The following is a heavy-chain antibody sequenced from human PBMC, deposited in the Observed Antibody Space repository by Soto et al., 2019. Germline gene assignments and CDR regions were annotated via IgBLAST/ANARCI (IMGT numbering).Heavy chain of an antibody. CDR1: GLTFXSHG. D-gene: IGHD4-17*01. CDR3: AKDPRPPHDYVVHDAFDI. CDR2: ISGSGGST. J-gene: IGHJ3*02. V-gene: IGHV3-23*01. Sequence: PGGSLRLSCAASGLTFXSHGMSWVRQAPGKGLEWVSAISGSGGSTYYAGSVKGRFTISRDNSKNTLYLQMNSLRAEDTAVYYCAKDPRPPHDYVVHDAFDIWGQGTMLTVSS.